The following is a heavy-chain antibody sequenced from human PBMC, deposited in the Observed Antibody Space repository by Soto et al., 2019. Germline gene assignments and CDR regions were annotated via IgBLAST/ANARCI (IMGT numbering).Heavy chain of an antibody. V-gene: IGHV3-11*01. CDR1: GFTFSDHY. CDR3: AKTLLSTSWYGLHDY. CDR2: ISSSGTTI. J-gene: IGHJ4*02. D-gene: IGHD6-13*01. Sequence: QVQLVESGGGLVKPGGSLRLSCAASGFTFSDHYMTWIRQAPGKGLEWLSYISSSGTTIYYAESVRGRFTISRDNSRNTLHLQMDSLRVEDTALYYCAKTLLSTSWYGLHDYVSQGTLVTVSS.